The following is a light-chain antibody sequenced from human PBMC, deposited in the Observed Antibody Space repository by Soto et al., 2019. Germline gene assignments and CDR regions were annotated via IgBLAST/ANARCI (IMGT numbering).Light chain of an antibody. Sequence: EIVMMQSPATLSVSPGERATLSCRASQSVSGDLAWYQQKPGQAPRLLIYGPSTRATGIPARFSGSGSGTAFTLTISGLQCEDFASYFCQQYKSLPITFGQGTRLEIK. CDR3: QQYKSLPIT. V-gene: IGKV3-15*01. J-gene: IGKJ5*01. CDR1: QSVSGD. CDR2: GPS.